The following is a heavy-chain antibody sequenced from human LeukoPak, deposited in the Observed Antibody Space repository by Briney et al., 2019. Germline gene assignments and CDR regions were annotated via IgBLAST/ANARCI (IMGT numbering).Heavy chain of an antibody. D-gene: IGHD5-18*01. CDR3: ARGLQLWYPGDAFDI. CDR2: IYYSETT. J-gene: IGHJ3*02. Sequence: SETLSLTCTVSGGSISSSSYYWGWIRQPPGKGLEWIGSIYYSETTYYNPSLKSRVTISVDTSKNQFSLRLSSVTAADTAVYYCARGLQLWYPGDAFDIWGQGTMVTVSS. CDR1: GGSISSSSYY. V-gene: IGHV4-39*01.